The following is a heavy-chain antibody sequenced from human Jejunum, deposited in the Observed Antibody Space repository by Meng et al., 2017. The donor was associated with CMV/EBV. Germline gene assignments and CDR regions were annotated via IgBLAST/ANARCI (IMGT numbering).Heavy chain of an antibody. J-gene: IGHJ4*02. CDR2: INQDGNEK. CDR1: GFTFSNYW. Sequence: AASGFTFSNYWMSWVRQAPGKGLEWVANINQDGNEKYFVDSVKGRFAISRDNAKNSLYLQMNSLRAEDTAVYYCARDRADGGIDYWGQGTLVTVSS. V-gene: IGHV3-7*01. D-gene: IGHD3-16*01. CDR3: ARDRADGGIDY.